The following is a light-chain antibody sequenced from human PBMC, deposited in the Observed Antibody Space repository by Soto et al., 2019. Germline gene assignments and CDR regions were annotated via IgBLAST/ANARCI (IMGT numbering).Light chain of an antibody. J-gene: IGLJ2*01. CDR1: GSSIGTNT. Sequence: QSALTQPPSASGTPGQRVTISCSGSGSSIGTNTVNWYRQLPGTAPKLLIYGNNQRPSGVPDRFSGSKSGTSASLAISGLQSEDEADYYCAAWDGSLNNVLFGGGTKVTDL. V-gene: IGLV1-44*01. CDR3: AAWDGSLNNVL. CDR2: GNN.